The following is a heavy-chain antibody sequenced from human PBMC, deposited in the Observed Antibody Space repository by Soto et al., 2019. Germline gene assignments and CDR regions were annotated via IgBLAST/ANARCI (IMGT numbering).Heavy chain of an antibody. CDR2: ISAGGVST. CDR1: VFTFGFNA. J-gene: IGHJ4*02. CDR3: AKEGRRARGYNSGNTYFDY. Sequence: PRGSLRVSCVSNVFTFGFNALSWVRQAPGKGLAWVSSISAGGVSTNYADCVRGRFTISRDNSKNTLYLQMNSLSAEDTAVYYCAKEGRRARGYNSGNTYFDYWGQGTRVTVSS. D-gene: IGHD5-12*01. V-gene: IGHV3-23*01.